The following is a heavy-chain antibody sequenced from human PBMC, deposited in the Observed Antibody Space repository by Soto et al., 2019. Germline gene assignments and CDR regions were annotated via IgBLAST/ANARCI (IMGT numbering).Heavy chain of an antibody. CDR3: ARDPPPPDY. Sequence: QVQLVQSGAEVKKPGASVKVSCKASGYTFASYAISWMRQAPGQGLEWMGWISAYNGNTNYAQKLQGRVTMTTDTSTRTAYMELRSLRSEDTAVYYCARDPPPPDYWGQGTLVTVSS. CDR1: GYTFASYA. V-gene: IGHV1-18*01. J-gene: IGHJ4*02. CDR2: ISAYNGNT.